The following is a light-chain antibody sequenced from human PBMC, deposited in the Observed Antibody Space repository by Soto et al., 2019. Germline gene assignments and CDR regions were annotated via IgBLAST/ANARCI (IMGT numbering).Light chain of an antibody. V-gene: IGKV1-39*01. Sequence: DIQMTQSPSSLSASVGDRVTITCRASQSISSYLNWYQQKPGKAPKLLICAASSLQSGVPSRFSGSGSGTDFTLTISSLQPEDFATYYCQQSYRTPFAFGPGTKVDIK. CDR3: QQSYRTPFA. J-gene: IGKJ3*01. CDR1: QSISSY. CDR2: AAS.